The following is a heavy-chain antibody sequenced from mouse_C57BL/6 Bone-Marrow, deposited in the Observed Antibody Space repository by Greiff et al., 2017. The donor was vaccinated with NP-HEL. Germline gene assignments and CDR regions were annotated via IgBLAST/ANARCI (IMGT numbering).Heavy chain of an antibody. CDR3: ARRLGYYFDY. J-gene: IGHJ2*01. Sequence: VQLQQSGPVLVKPGASVKMSCKASGYTFTDYYMNWVKQSHGKSLEWIGVINPYNGGTSYNQKFKGKATLTVDKSSSTAYMELISLTSEDSAVYYCARRLGYYFDYWGQGTTLTVSS. CDR1: GYTFTDYY. CDR2: INPYNGGT. D-gene: IGHD3-3*01. V-gene: IGHV1-19*01.